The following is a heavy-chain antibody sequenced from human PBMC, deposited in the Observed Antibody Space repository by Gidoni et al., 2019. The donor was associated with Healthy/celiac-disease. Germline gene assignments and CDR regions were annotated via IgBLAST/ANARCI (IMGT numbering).Heavy chain of an antibody. CDR2: ISSSSSYI. CDR1: GFTFSSYS. V-gene: IGHV3-21*01. CDR3: ARDPPTLYNWNDVIENYYGMDV. D-gene: IGHD1-1*01. Sequence: EVQLVESGGGLVKPGGSLSLSCTASGFTFSSYSMNWVRQAPGKGLEWGSTISSSSSYIYYADSLKGRFTIYRDNAKNSLYLQMNSLRAEDTAVYYCARDPPTLYNWNDVIENYYGMDVWGRGTTVTVSS. J-gene: IGHJ6*02.